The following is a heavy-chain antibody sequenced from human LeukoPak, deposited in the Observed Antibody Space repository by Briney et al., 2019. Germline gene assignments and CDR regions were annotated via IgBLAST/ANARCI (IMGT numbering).Heavy chain of an antibody. CDR3: AKDGRYFDWLSPPN. J-gene: IGHJ4*02. D-gene: IGHD3-9*01. Sequence: PGGSLRLSCAASGFIFDDYAMHWVRQAPGKGLEWVSLISGDGDSTYYADSVKGRFTISRDNSENSLYLQMNSLRTDDTALYYCAKDGRYFDWLSPPNWGQGTLVTVSS. V-gene: IGHV3-43*02. CDR1: GFIFDDYA. CDR2: ISGDGDST.